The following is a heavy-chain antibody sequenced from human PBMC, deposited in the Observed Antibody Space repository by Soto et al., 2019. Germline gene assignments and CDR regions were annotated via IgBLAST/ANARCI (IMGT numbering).Heavy chain of an antibody. CDR1: GGSISSYY. Sequence: SETLSLTCTVSGGSISSYYWSWIRQPPGKGLEWIGYIYYSGSTNYNPSLKSRVTISVDTSKNQFSLKLNSMTAADTAVYYCARHFGNYGDWAFDFWGQGTLVTV. CDR3: ARHFGNYGDWAFDF. J-gene: IGHJ4*02. CDR2: IYYSGST. V-gene: IGHV4-59*08. D-gene: IGHD4-17*01.